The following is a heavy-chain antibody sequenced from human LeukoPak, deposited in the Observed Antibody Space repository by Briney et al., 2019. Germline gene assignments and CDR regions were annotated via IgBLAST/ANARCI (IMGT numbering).Heavy chain of an antibody. V-gene: IGHV3-7*03. J-gene: IGHJ4*02. CDR3: AKDDGAGFGRGYFDN. CDR1: GFTFDMST. CDR2: MKEDGTEI. D-gene: IGHD3-10*01. Sequence: GGSLRLSCVVSGFTFDMSTMTWVRQAPGKGPEWVAKMKEDGTEIFYAGSVDGRFTISRDNSKNSLYLQMNSLRAEDTAVYYCAKDDGAGFGRGYFDNWGQGTLVTVSS.